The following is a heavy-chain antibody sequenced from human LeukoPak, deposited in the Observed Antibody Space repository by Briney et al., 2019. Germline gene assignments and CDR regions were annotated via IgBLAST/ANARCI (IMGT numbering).Heavy chain of an antibody. J-gene: IGHJ6*04. CDR2: ISYDGSNK. V-gene: IGHV3-30*04. D-gene: IGHD3-9*01. CDR3: ARDLDDILTGAYYYNYGMDV. CDR1: GFTFSSYA. Sequence: PGGSLRLSCAASGFTFSSYAMHWVRQAPGKGLEWVAVISYDGSNKYYADSVKGRFTISRDNSKNTLYLQMNSLRAEDTAVYYCARDLDDILTGAYYYNYGMDVWGKGTTVTVSS.